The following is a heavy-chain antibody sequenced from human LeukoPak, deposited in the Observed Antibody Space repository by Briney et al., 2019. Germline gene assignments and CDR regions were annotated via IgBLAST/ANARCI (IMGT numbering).Heavy chain of an antibody. V-gene: IGHV3-53*05. CDR1: GFTVSSNY. Sequence: GGSLRLSCAASGFTVSSNYMSWVRQAPGKGLEWVSVIYSGGSTYYADSVKGRFTISRDNSKNTLYLQMNSLRAEDTAVYYCARGYLEGPYGAPGWYFDYWGQGTLVTVSS. J-gene: IGHJ4*02. CDR2: IYSGGST. D-gene: IGHD4-17*01. CDR3: ARGYLEGPYGAPGWYFDY.